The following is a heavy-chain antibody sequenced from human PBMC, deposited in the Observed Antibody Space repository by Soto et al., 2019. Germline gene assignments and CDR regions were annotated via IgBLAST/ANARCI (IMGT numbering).Heavy chain of an antibody. CDR2: IYYSGST. CDR3: ARARYCSSTSCSPYYYYYYMDV. CDR1: GVSISSYY. Sequence: SETLSLTCTVSGVSISSYYWSWIRQPPGKGLEWIGYIYYSGSTNYNPSLKSRVTISVDTSKNQFSLKLSSVTAADTAVYYCARARYCSSTSCSPYYYYYYMDVWGKGTTVTVSS. V-gene: IGHV4-59*08. J-gene: IGHJ6*03. D-gene: IGHD2-2*01.